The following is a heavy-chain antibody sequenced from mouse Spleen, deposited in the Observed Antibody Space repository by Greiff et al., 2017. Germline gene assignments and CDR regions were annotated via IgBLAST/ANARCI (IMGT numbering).Heavy chain of an antibody. D-gene: IGHD1-1*01. V-gene: IGHV14-4*01. CDR1: GFNIKDDY. CDR2: IDPENGDT. J-gene: IGHJ2*01. CDR3: TTRALITTVVAVDY. Sequence: EVQLVESGAELVRPGASVKLSCTASGFNIKDDYMHWVKQRPEQGLEWIGWIDPENGDTEYASKFQGKATIPADTSSNTAYLQLSSLTSEDTAVYYCTTRALITTVVAVDYWGQGTTLTVSS.